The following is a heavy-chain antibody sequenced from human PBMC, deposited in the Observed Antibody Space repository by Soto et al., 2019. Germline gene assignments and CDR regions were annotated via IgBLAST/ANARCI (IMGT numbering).Heavy chain of an antibody. J-gene: IGHJ6*02. CDR2: IYYSGTT. CDR3: ARVCGGDCHNGMDV. Sequence: PSETLSLTCTVFGGSISSSSYYWGWIRQPPGKGLEWIGSIYYSGTTYYNPPLKSRVTMSVDTSKIQFSLKLSSVTAADTAVYYCARVCGGDCHNGMDVWGQGTTVTVSS. V-gene: IGHV4-39*07. D-gene: IGHD2-21*02. CDR1: GGSISSSSYY.